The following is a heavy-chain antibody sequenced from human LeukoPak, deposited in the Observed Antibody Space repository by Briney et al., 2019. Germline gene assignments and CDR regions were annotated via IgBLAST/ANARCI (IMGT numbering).Heavy chain of an antibody. CDR2: ISGSGGST. CDR1: GFTFSSYA. CDR3: AKDQDCSGGSCYFDY. V-gene: IGHV3-23*01. J-gene: IGHJ4*02. D-gene: IGHD2-15*01. Sequence: GSLRLSCAASGFTFSSYAMSWVRQAPGKGLERVSAISGSGGSTYYADSVKGRFTISRDNSKNTLYLQMNSLRAEDTAVYYCAKDQDCSGGSCYFDYWGQGTLVTVSS.